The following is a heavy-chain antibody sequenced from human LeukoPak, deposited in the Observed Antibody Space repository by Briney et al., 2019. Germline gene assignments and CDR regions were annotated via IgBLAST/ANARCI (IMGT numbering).Heavy chain of an antibody. CDR2: IYSGGST. J-gene: IGHJ6*02. Sequence: GGSLRLSCAASGFTVSSNYMSWVRQAPGKGLEWVSVIYSGGSTYYADSVKGRFTISRDSSKNTLYLQMNSLRAEDTAVYYCARGGGSGWYSADYYYGMDVWGQGTTVTVSS. V-gene: IGHV3-66*01. CDR3: ARGGGSGWYSADYYYGMDV. D-gene: IGHD6-19*01. CDR1: GFTVSSNY.